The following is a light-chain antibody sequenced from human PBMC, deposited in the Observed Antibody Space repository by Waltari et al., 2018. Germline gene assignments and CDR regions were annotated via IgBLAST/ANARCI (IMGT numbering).Light chain of an antibody. J-gene: IGKJ2*01. Sequence: EIVLTQSPATLSLSPGERATLSCRASQSVSTYLTWYQQKPGQAPRLSIYDASRRATGIPARCSGSGSGTEFTLTISSLEPEDFAVYYCQQRGNWPSGYTFGQGTKLEIK. CDR2: DAS. CDR3: QQRGNWPSGYT. V-gene: IGKV3-11*01. CDR1: QSVSTY.